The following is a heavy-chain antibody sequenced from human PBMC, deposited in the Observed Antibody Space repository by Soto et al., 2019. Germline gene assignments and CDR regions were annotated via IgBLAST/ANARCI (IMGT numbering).Heavy chain of an antibody. J-gene: IGHJ4*02. CDR2: VYYSGST. CDR1: GVSIRSYY. D-gene: IGHD5-18*01. V-gene: IGHV4-59*08. Sequence: SEALSLTCAVSGVSIRSYYWSLILQPPGKGLEWIGNVYYSGSTRYNPSLKSRLTISLDPSNSHFSLRLASVSAADTAVYYCARQGIGVDTGYFDFWGQGRLVTVS. CDR3: ARQGIGVDTGYFDF.